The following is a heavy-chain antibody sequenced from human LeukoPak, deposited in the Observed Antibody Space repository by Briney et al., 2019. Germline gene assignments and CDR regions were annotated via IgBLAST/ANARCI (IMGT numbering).Heavy chain of an antibody. J-gene: IGHJ4*02. CDR3: TRREYGSSRDD. CDR2: VRDKVDNYAT. Sequence: GGSLTLSCAASGFTSSASAMHWVRQASGKGLEWVGRVRDKVDNYATAYAAPVKGRFTVSRDDSKNTAYLQMNSLKIEDTAVYYCTRREYGSSRDDWGQGTLVTVSS. V-gene: IGHV3-73*01. CDR1: GFTSSASA. D-gene: IGHD6-13*01.